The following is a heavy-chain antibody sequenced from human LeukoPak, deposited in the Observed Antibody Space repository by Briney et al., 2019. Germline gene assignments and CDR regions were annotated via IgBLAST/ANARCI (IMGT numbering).Heavy chain of an antibody. V-gene: IGHV3-74*01. CDR1: GFTFSSYW. CDR3: ATQFWWAAVGDTVLDD. J-gene: IGHJ4*02. CDR2: INNDGTTT. Sequence: PGGSLRLSCAASGFTFSSYWMYWVRQAPGKGLVWVSRINNDGTTTNFADSVKGRFTISRDNAKNSLYLQMNSLRAEDTAVYYCATQFWWAAVGDTVLDDWGQGTLVTVSS. D-gene: IGHD6-19*01.